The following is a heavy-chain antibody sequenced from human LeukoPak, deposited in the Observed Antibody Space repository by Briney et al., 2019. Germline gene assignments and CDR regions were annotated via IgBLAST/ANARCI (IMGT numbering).Heavy chain of an antibody. CDR1: GGSISGYY. Sequence: SETLSLTCAVSGGSISGYYWSWIRQPAGKGLEWIGRIYTNWTTYYSPYLKSRVTMSVDTYKNQFYLKLSSVTAADTAVYYCAREQWLAFDYWGQGTLVTVS. D-gene: IGHD6-19*01. J-gene: IGHJ4*02. CDR2: IYTNWTT. CDR3: AREQWLAFDY. V-gene: IGHV4-4*07.